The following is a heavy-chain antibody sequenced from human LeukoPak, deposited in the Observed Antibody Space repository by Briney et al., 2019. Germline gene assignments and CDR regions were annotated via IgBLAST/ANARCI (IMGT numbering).Heavy chain of an antibody. CDR1: GFTFSSYS. CDR3: ATYGSGSRRGVDY. J-gene: IGHJ4*02. Sequence: PGGSLRLSCAASGFTFSSYSMNWVRQAPGKGLEWVSSISSSSSYIYYADSVKGRFTISRDNAKNSLYLQMNSLRAEDTAVDYCATYGSGSRRGVDYWGQGTLVTVSS. V-gene: IGHV3-21*01. D-gene: IGHD3-10*01. CDR2: ISSSSSYI.